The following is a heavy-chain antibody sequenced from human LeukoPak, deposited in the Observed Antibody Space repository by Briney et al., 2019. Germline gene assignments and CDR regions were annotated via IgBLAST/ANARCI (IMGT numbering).Heavy chain of an antibody. CDR2: INGRGSST. D-gene: IGHD3-16*01. V-gene: IGHV3-23*01. J-gene: IGHJ6*03. CDR1: GFTVSSNY. CDR3: AKGGYYYMDV. Sequence: GGSLRLSCAASGFTVSSNYMNWVRQAPGKGLEWVSSINGRGSSTYYADSVRGRFTISRDNSKNTLYLQMDSLRAEDTAVYYCAKGGYYYMDVWGKGTTVTVSS.